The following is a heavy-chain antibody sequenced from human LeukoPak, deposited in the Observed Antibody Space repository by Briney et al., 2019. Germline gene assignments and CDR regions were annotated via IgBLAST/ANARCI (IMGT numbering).Heavy chain of an antibody. J-gene: IGHJ4*02. CDR2: INHSGST. CDR1: GGSFSGYY. CDR3: ARRCSGGNCYNY. D-gene: IGHD2-15*01. V-gene: IGHV4-34*01. Sequence: SSETLSLTCAVYGGSFSGYYWSWIRLPPGKGLEWIGEINHSGSTNYNPSLKSRVTVSIDTSKNQFSLKLSSVTAADTAVYYCARRCSGGNCYNYWGQGTLVTVSS.